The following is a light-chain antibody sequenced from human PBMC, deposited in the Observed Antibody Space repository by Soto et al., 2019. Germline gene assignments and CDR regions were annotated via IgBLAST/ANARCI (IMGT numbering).Light chain of an antibody. CDR3: MQGTHWRYT. J-gene: IGKJ2*01. CDR1: QSLVYSDGNTY. Sequence: DVVMTQSPLSLPVTLGQPASISCRSSQSLVYSDGNTYLNWFQQRPGQSPRRLIYKVYNRDSGVPDRFSGSGSGTEFTLKISRVEAEDVGLYYCMQGTHWRYTFGQGTKLEIK. V-gene: IGKV2-30*01. CDR2: KVY.